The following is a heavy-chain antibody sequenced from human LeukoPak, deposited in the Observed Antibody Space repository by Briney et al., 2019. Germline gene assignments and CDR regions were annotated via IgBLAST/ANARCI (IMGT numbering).Heavy chain of an antibody. Sequence: SETLSLTCTVSGGSISSYYWSWIRQPPGKGLEWIGYIYYSGTTNYNPSLKSRVTISVDTSKNQFSLKLSSVTAADTAVYYCAKNLGYCSSTSCYTDHDAFDIWGQGTMVTVSS. CDR1: GGSISSYY. V-gene: IGHV4-59*01. J-gene: IGHJ3*02. CDR3: AKNLGYCSSTSCYTDHDAFDI. D-gene: IGHD2-2*02. CDR2: IYYSGTT.